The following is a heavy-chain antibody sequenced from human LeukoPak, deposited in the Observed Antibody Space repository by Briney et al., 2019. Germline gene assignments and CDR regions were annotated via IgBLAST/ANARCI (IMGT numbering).Heavy chain of an antibody. V-gene: IGHV3-21*01. CDR3: ARAVVGATPDY. CDR2: ISSSSSYI. J-gene: IGHJ4*02. CDR1: GFTFSSYG. Sequence: GGSLRLSCAASGFTFSSYGMNWVRQAPGKGLEWVSSISSSSSYIYYADSVKGRFTISRDNAKNSLYLQMNSLRAEDTAVYYCARAVVGATPDYWGQGTLVTVSS. D-gene: IGHD1-26*01.